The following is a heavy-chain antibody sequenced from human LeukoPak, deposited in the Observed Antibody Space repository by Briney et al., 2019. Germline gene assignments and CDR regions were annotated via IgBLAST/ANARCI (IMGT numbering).Heavy chain of an antibody. Sequence: SETLSLTCTVSGGSLSSYYWSWLRQPPGKGLEGIGYIYYSGSTNYNPSLKSRVTISVDTSKNQFSLKLSSVTAADTAVYYCANGWTNWFDHWGQGTLVTVSS. CDR1: GGSLSSYY. CDR2: IYYSGST. D-gene: IGHD2-15*01. V-gene: IGHV4-59*01. CDR3: ANGWTNWFDH. J-gene: IGHJ5*02.